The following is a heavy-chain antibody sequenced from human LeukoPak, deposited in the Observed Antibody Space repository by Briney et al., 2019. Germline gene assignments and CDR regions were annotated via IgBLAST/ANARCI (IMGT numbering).Heavy chain of an antibody. Sequence: GGSLRLSCAASGFTFSSYWMSWVRQAPGKGLEWVSYISTSGTTKYYADSVKGRFTISRDNARNSLYLQMNSLRAEDTAIYYCARTSWNDIPYLDYWGQGTLVTVSS. D-gene: IGHD1-1*01. V-gene: IGHV3-48*04. CDR1: GFTFSSYW. J-gene: IGHJ4*02. CDR2: ISTSGTTK. CDR3: ARTSWNDIPYLDY.